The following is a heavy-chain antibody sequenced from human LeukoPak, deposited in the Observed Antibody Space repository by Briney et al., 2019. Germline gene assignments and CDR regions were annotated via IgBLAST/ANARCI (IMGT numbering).Heavy chain of an antibody. CDR3: VARGGWARFDY. V-gene: IGHV3-48*04. CDR1: GFTFDTYS. Sequence: PGGSLRLSCVASGFTFDTYSMNWSRQAPGKGLEWTSYITDDNKTMYYADSVKGRFTISRDNAKNALYLQMNSLRGEDTAVYYCVARGGWARFDYWGQGTLVTVSS. CDR2: ITDDNKTM. J-gene: IGHJ4*02. D-gene: IGHD6-19*01.